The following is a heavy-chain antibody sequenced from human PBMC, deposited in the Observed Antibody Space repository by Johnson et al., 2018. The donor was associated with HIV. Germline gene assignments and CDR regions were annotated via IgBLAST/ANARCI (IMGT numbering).Heavy chain of an antibody. CDR1: GFTFSSYW. J-gene: IGHJ3*02. CDR3: AREGGGYDGKGAFDI. CDR2: IKQDGSEK. Sequence: EVQLVESGGGLVQPGGSLRLSCAASGFTFSSYWMSWVRQAPGKGLEWVANIKQDGSEKYYVDSVKGRLTISRDNAKNSLYLQMNSLRAEDTAVYYCAREGGGYDGKGAFDIWGQGTMVTVSS. V-gene: IGHV3-7*01. D-gene: IGHD5-12*01.